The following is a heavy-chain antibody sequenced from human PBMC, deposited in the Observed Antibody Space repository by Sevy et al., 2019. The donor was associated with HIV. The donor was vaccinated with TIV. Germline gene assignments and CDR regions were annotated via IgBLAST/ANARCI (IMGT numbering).Heavy chain of an antibody. J-gene: IGHJ6*02. Sequence: GGSLRLSCAXXXXXXXXXXMHXXXXXPGKXXXWXAVXXXXXXXXYYADSVKGRXTISRDNSKNXLYLQMNSLRXXDXXXYYCARXXXXLQLXWXXYXXXXWGQGTTVTVSX. CDR1: XXXXXXXX. D-gene: IGHD5-18*01. CDR2: XXXXXXXX. CDR3: ARXXXXLQLXWXXYXXXX. V-gene: IGHV3-30*01.